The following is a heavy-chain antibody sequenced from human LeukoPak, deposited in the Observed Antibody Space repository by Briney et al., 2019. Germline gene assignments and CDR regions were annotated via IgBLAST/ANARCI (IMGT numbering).Heavy chain of an antibody. J-gene: IGHJ6*02. Sequence: SETLSLTCTVSGASITSYFWSWVRQPPGGGLEWIGYIYDSGSTYYNPSLKSRVTISVDTSNNHFSLRLSSVTAADTAVYYCARQMYLGGMDVWGQGTTVTVSS. CDR3: ARQMYLGGMDV. CDR1: GASITSYF. V-gene: IGHV4-59*08. CDR2: IYDSGST. D-gene: IGHD2-8*01.